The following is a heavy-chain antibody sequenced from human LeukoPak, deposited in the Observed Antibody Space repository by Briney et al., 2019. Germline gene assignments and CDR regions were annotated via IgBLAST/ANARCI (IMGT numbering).Heavy chain of an antibody. CDR2: INPNSGGT. V-gene: IGHV1-2*02. Sequence: ASVKVSCKASGYSFTYNYMHWVRQAPGQGLEWMGWINPNSGGTNYAQKFQGRVTMTTDTSMSTAYMELSRLTSDDTAVYYCARAGGRSWFDPWGQGTLVTVSS. CDR1: GYSFTYNY. J-gene: IGHJ5*02. CDR3: ARAGGRSWFDP.